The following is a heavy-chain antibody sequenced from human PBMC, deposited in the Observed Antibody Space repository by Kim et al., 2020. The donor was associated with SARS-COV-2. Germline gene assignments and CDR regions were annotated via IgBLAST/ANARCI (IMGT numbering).Heavy chain of an antibody. D-gene: IGHD6-13*01. CDR3: THIAAAGIYYYYYGMDV. Sequence: VKGRFTISRDESKNTLYLQMNSLKTEDTAVYYCTHIAAAGIYYYYYGMDVWGQGTTVTVSS. V-gene: IGHV3-15*01. J-gene: IGHJ6*02.